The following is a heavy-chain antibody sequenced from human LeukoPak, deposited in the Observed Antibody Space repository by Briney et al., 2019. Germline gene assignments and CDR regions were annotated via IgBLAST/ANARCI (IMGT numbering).Heavy chain of an antibody. J-gene: IGHJ5*02. CDR1: GGSISSYY. CDR2: ISYSGST. V-gene: IGHV4-59*01. CDR3: ARGDRYCSSISCYGGWFDP. D-gene: IGHD2-2*01. Sequence: SETLSLTCTVSGGSISSYYWSCIRQPPGKGLEWIGYISYSGSTNYNPSLKSRVTISVDTSKNQFSLKLSSVTAADTAVYYCARGDRYCSSISCYGGWFDPWGQGTLVTVSS.